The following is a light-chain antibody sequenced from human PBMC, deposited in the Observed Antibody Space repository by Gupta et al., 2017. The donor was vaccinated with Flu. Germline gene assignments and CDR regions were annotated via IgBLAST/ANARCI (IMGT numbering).Light chain of an antibody. V-gene: IGKV3-15*01. Sequence: GERATLSCRASQSISSNLDWYQQKPGQAPRRLIFEASTRVTGIPARFSGSGSGTEFTLTISSLQSEDVAVYYCKQYHNWPQTFGQGTKLELK. J-gene: IGKJ2*01. CDR2: EAS. CDR3: KQYHNWPQT. CDR1: QSISSN.